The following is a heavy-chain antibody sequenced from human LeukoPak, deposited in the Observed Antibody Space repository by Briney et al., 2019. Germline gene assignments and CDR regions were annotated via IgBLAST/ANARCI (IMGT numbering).Heavy chain of an antibody. D-gene: IGHD1-1*01. J-gene: IGHJ2*01. CDR2: IYYSGST. V-gene: IGHV4-39*01. CDR1: GGSISSNTYY. CDR3: AGYNYGPGYFDL. Sequence: SETLSLTCTVSGGSISSNTYYWAWIRQPPGKGLEGIGNIYYSGSTYYNPSLKSRVTISVDTSKNQFSLKLSSVTAADTAVYSCAGYNYGPGYFDLWGRGTLVTVSS.